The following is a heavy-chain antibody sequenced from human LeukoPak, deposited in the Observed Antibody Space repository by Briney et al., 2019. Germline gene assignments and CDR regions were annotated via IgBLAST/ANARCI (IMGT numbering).Heavy chain of an antibody. D-gene: IGHD1-14*01. CDR1: GFTFSSYA. J-gene: IGHJ4*02. CDR2: INEDGSGI. V-gene: IGHV3-7*01. CDR3: ANFENLSRD. Sequence: GGSLRLSCAASGFTFSSYAMSWVRQAPGKGLESVATINEDGSGIYYVDSVKGRFTISRDNAKNSLSLVMNSLRAEDTAVYYCANFENLSRDWGQGTLVTVSS.